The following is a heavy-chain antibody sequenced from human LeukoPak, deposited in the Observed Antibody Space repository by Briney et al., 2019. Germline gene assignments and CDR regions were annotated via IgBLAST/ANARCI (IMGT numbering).Heavy chain of an antibody. J-gene: IGHJ2*01. CDR2: IDPNSGGT. CDR3: ARGRGTTMVRGVITNYFDL. V-gene: IGHV1-2*02. CDR1: GYTFTSYG. Sequence: ASVKVSCKASGYTFTSYGINWVRQAPGQGLEWMGWIDPNSGGTNYAQKFLGSVTMTGDTSINTAFMELSRLRSDDTAIYYCARGRGTTMVRGVITNYFDLWGRGSLVTVSS. D-gene: IGHD3-10*01.